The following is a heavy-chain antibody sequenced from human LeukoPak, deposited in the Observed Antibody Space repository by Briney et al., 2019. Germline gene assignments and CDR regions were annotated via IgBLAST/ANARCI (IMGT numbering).Heavy chain of an antibody. D-gene: IGHD6-13*01. Sequence: GGSLRLSCAASVFTFSSYAVSWLRQAPGKGLEWVSSIRGSGFATYSADSVKGRFTISRDNSKNTLYLQMSSLRAEDTAVYYCAKDWGYRSSQGYYFDYWGQGTLVTVSS. V-gene: IGHV3-23*01. CDR2: IRGSGFAT. CDR3: AKDWGYRSSQGYYFDY. J-gene: IGHJ4*02. CDR1: VFTFSSYA.